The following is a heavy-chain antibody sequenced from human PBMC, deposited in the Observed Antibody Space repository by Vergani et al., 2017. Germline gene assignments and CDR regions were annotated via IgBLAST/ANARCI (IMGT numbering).Heavy chain of an antibody. CDR1: GGSISSSSYY. J-gene: IGHJ5*02. CDR2: IYYSGST. D-gene: IGHD1/OR15-1a*01. CDR3: AIQVGITGPTGYNWFDP. V-gene: IGHV4-39*01. Sequence: QLQLQESGPGLVKPSETLSLTCTVSGGSISSSSYYWGWIRQPPGKGLEWIGSIYYSGSTYYNPSLKSRVTISVDTSKNQFSLKLSSVTAADTAVYYCAIQVGITGPTGYNWFDPWGQGTLVTVSS.